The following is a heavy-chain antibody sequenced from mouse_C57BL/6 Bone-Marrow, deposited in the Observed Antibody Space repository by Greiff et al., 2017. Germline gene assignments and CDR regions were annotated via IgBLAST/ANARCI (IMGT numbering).Heavy chain of an antibody. CDR2: IYPRSGNT. D-gene: IGHD1-1*01. CDR1: GYTFTSYG. J-gene: IGHJ4*01. V-gene: IGHV1-81*01. Sequence: QVQLKQSGAELARPGASVKLSCKASGYTFTSYGISWVKQRTGQGLEWIGEIYPRSGNTYYNEKFKGKATLTADKSSSTAYMELRSLTSEDSAVYFCARRITTVVAFYAMDYWGPGTSVTVSS. CDR3: ARRITTVVAFYAMDY.